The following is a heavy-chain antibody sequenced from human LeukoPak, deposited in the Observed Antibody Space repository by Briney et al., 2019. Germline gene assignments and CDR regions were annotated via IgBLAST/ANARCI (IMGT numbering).Heavy chain of an antibody. CDR2: IYYSGST. V-gene: IGHV4-59*11. CDR3: ARGEMATIEDAFDI. D-gene: IGHD5-24*01. Sequence: SETLSLTCTVSGGSISSHYWSWIRQSPGKGLEWIGYIYYSGSTNYNPSLKSRVTISVDTSKNQISLKLSSVTAADTAVYYCARGEMATIEDAFDIWGQGTMVTVSS. CDR1: GGSISSHY. J-gene: IGHJ3*02.